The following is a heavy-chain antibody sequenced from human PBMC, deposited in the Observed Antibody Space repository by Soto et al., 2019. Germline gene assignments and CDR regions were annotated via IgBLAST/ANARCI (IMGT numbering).Heavy chain of an antibody. D-gene: IGHD3-9*01. V-gene: IGHV1-18*01. J-gene: IGHJ3*02. CDR1: GYTFTSYG. CDR3: ASGGLRYFDWSKDAFDI. Sequence: ASVKVSCKASGYTFTSYGISWVRQAPGQGLEWMGWISAYNGNTNYAQKLQGRVTMTTDTSTSTAYMELRSLRSDDTAVYYCASGGLRYFDWSKDAFDIWGQGTMVTVSS. CDR2: ISAYNGNT.